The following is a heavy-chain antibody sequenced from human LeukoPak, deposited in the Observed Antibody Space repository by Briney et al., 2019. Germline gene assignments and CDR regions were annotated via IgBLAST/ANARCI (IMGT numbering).Heavy chain of an antibody. CDR1: GGTFSSYA. J-gene: IGHJ3*02. V-gene: IGHV1-69*13. CDR3: ARCDSSSCGPYQGDDAFDI. D-gene: IGHD6-13*01. CDR2: IIPIFGTA. Sequence: ASVKVSCKASGGTFSSYAISWVRQAPGQGLEWMGGIIPIFGTANYAQKFQGRVTITADESTSTAYMELSSLRSEDTAVYYCARCDSSSCGPYQGDDAFDIWGQGTMVTVSS.